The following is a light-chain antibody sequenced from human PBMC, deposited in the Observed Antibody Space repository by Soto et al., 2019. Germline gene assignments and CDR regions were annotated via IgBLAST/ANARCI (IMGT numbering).Light chain of an antibody. Sequence: DIVMTQSPDSLAVSLGERATINCKSSQSVLYSSNNKNHLAWYQQKPGQPPKLLIYWASTRESGVPDRFSGSGSGTDFTLTISSLQAEDVAVYYCQQYSSARWTFGQGTNVDI. CDR3: QQYSSARWT. V-gene: IGKV4-1*01. CDR2: WAS. CDR1: QSVLYSSNNKNH. J-gene: IGKJ1*01.